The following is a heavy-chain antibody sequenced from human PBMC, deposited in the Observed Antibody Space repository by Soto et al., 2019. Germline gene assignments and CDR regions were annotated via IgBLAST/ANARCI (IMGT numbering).Heavy chain of an antibody. Sequence: SVTLSLTCAVYGGSFIGYYWSWIRQPPGKGLEWIGEINHSGSTNYNPSLKSRVTISVDTSKNQFSLKLSSVTAADTAVYYCAKPQRTVAGTLSGYFQHWGQGTLVTVSS. J-gene: IGHJ1*01. CDR1: GGSFIGYY. D-gene: IGHD6-19*01. V-gene: IGHV4-34*01. CDR3: AKPQRTVAGTLSGYFQH. CDR2: INHSGST.